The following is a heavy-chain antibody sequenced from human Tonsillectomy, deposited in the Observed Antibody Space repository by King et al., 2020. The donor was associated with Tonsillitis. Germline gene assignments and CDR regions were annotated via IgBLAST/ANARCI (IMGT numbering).Heavy chain of an antibody. CDR2: IIPFLGIA. D-gene: IGHD2-21*01. CDR1: GGTFSSYA. J-gene: IGHJ3*02. Sequence: VQLVQSGAEVKKPGSSVKVSCKASGGTFSSYAINWVRQAPGQGLEWMGRIIPFLGIASYAQKFQGRVTIIADKSTSTAYMELSSLRSEDTAVYYCAVIVSSTGDAFEIWGQGTMVTVSS. V-gene: IGHV1-69*09. CDR3: AVIVSSTGDAFEI.